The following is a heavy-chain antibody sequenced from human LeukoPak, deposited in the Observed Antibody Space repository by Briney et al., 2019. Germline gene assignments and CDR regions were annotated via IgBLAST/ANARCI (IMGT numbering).Heavy chain of an antibody. CDR1: GYSFTNYW. Sequence: GESLKISCKGSGYSFTNYWIGWVRQMPGKGLEWMGIIYPGDSDTRYSPSFQGQVTIPVDRSISTAYLQWSSLKASDTAMYYCARPHFDSSGYEFDYWGQGTLVTVSS. V-gene: IGHV5-51*01. CDR2: IYPGDSDT. CDR3: ARPHFDSSGYEFDY. D-gene: IGHD3-22*01. J-gene: IGHJ4*02.